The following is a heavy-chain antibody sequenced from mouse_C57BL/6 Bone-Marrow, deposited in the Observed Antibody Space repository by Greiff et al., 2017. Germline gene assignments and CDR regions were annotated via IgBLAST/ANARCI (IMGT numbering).Heavy chain of an antibody. V-gene: IGHV1-76*01. CDR3: ARSGRFYLGAMDY. D-gene: IGHD2-1*01. CDR2: IYPGSGNT. CDR1: GYTFTDYY. Sequence: QVQLQQSGAELVRPGASVKLSCKASGYTFTDYYINWVKQRPGQGLEWIARIYPGSGNTYYNEKFKGKATLTAEKSSSTAYMQLSSLTSEDSAVYCCARSGRFYLGAMDYWGQGTSVTVSS. J-gene: IGHJ4*01.